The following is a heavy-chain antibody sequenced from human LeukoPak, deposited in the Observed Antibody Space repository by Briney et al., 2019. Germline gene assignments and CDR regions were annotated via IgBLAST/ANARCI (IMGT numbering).Heavy chain of an antibody. CDR1: GGSISSYY. Sequence: TSQTLSLTCTVSGGSISSYYWSWIRQPPGKGLEWIAYICYSGSTNYNPSLKSRVTISVDTSKNQFSLKLSSVTAADTAVYYCARATTGYGLRYFDYWGQGTLVTVSS. D-gene: IGHD5-18*01. CDR3: ARATTGYGLRYFDY. V-gene: IGHV4-59*01. J-gene: IGHJ4*02. CDR2: ICYSGST.